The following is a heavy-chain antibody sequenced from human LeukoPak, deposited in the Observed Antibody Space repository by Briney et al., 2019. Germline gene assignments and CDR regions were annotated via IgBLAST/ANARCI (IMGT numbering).Heavy chain of an antibody. Sequence: ASVKVSCKASGGTFSSYAISWVRQAPGQGLEWTGRIIPIFGTANYAQKFQGRVTITTDESTSTAYMELSSLRSEDTAVYYCASGPHDAFDIWGQGTMVTVSS. J-gene: IGHJ3*02. V-gene: IGHV1-69*05. CDR2: IIPIFGTA. CDR1: GGTFSSYA. CDR3: ASGPHDAFDI.